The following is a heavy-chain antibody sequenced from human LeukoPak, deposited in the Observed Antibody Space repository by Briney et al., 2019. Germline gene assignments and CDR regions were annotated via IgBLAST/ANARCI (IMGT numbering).Heavy chain of an antibody. CDR3: ARNFPGSSSSPD. V-gene: IGHV3-21*01. J-gene: IGHJ4*02. CDR2: ISSSSYI. D-gene: IGHD6-6*01. CDR1: GFTFSSYS. Sequence: NPGGSLRLSCAASGFTFSSYSMNWVRQAPGKGLEWVSSISSSSYIYYADSVKGRFTISRDNAKNSLYLQMNSLRAEDTAVYYCARNFPGSSSSPDWGQGTLVTVSS.